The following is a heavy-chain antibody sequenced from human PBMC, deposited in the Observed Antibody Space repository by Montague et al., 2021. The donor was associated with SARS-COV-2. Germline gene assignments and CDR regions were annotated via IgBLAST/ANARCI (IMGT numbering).Heavy chain of an antibody. D-gene: IGHD3-16*01. Sequence: GNKNYNPSLKSRVTISVDTSKNQFSLKLNSVTAADTAVYYCARDLGGAYYFDYWGQGTLVTVSS. CDR3: ARDLGGAYYFDY. CDR2: GNK. V-gene: IGHV4-61*02. J-gene: IGHJ4*02.